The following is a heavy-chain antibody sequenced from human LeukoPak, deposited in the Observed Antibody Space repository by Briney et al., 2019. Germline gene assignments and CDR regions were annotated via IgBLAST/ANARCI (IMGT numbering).Heavy chain of an antibody. CDR1: GYTFTSYG. D-gene: IGHD4-17*01. Sequence: ASVKVSCKASGYTFTSYGISSVRQAPGQGLEWMGWISAYNGNTNYAQKLQGRVTMTTDTSTSTTYMELRSLRSNDTAVYYCARDGYGDYQQDYYYYYGMDVWGQGTTVTVSS. CDR3: ARDGYGDYQQDYYYYYGMDV. V-gene: IGHV1-18*01. CDR2: ISAYNGNT. J-gene: IGHJ6*02.